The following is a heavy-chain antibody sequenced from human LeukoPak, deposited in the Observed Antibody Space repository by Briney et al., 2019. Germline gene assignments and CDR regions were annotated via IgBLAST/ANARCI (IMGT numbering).Heavy chain of an antibody. CDR3: ARSIAVAGGNFGY. J-gene: IGHJ4*02. V-gene: IGHV4-38-2*01. CDR2: IYHSGST. CDR1: GFSISSGYY. Sequence: SETLSLTCAVSGFSISSGYYWGWIRQSPGKGLEWIGTIYHSGSTFYNPSLKSRVTISVDTSRNQFSLKLNSVTAADTAVYYCARSIAVAGGNFGYWGQGTLVTVSS. D-gene: IGHD6-19*01.